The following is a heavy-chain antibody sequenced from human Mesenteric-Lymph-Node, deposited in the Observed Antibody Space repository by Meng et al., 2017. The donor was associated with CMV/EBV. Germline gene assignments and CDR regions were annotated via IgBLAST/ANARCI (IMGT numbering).Heavy chain of an antibody. CDR3: ARGYYYGSGSYYYYGMDV. V-gene: IGHV1-2*02. Sequence: ASVKVSCKASGYTFTGYYMHWVRQAPGQGLEWMGWINPNSGGTNYAQKFQGRVTMTRDTSISTAYMELSSLRSDDTAVYYCARGYYYGSGSYYYYGMDVWGQGTTVTVSS. J-gene: IGHJ6*02. D-gene: IGHD3-10*01. CDR1: GYTFTGYY. CDR2: INPNSGGT.